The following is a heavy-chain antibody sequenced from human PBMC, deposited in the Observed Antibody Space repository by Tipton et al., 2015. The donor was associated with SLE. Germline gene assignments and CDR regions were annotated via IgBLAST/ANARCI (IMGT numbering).Heavy chain of an antibody. CDR3: ARQLGWGDPFASDH. J-gene: IGHJ4*02. CDR2: IDHSGST. V-gene: IGHV4-59*08. Sequence: TLSLTCTVSDDSFSSYYWSWIRQFPGKGLEWLGYIDHSGSTKCNPSLRSRVTISVDTSKNQFSLNLSSVTAADTAVYYCARQLGWGDPFASDHWGQGTLVTVSS. D-gene: IGHD2-21*02. CDR1: DDSFSSYY.